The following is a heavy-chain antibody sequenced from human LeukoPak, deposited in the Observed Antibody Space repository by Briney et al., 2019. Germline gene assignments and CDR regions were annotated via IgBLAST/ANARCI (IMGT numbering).Heavy chain of an antibody. D-gene: IGHD3-10*01. CDR2: INPNSGGT. CDR3: ARALDKVVRGVIYPV. Sequence: GASVKVSCKASGYTFTGYYMHWVRQAPGQGLEWMGWINPNSGGTNYAQKFQGRVTMTRDTSISTAYMELSRLRSDDTAVYYCARALDKVVRGVIYPVWGQGTLVTFSS. V-gene: IGHV1-2*02. J-gene: IGHJ4*02. CDR1: GYTFTGYY.